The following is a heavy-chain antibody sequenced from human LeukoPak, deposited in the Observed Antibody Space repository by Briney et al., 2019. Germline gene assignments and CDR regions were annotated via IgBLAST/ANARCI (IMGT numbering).Heavy chain of an antibody. D-gene: IGHD5-24*01. V-gene: IGHV3-23*01. Sequence: GGSLRLSCIGSGLAFDNFAFGWVRQAPGRGLAWVSGIGDKNSRTYYADSVRGRFTISRDNSRNILYLQMNGLRAEDTAVYYCVKEIFRNGFHGLDVWGQGTTVTVSS. J-gene: IGHJ6*01. CDR2: IGDKNSRT. CDR3: VKEIFRNGFHGLDV. CDR1: GLAFDNFA.